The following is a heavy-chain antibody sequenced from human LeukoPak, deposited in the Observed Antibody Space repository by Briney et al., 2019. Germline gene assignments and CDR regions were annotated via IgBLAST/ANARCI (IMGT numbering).Heavy chain of an antibody. Sequence: GGSLRLSCAASGFTFSSYAMSWVRQAPGKGLEWVSAISGSGGSTYYADSVKGRFTISRDNSKNTLYLQMNGLRAEDTAVYYCAKLYCSGGSCYGIDYWGQGTLVTVSS. J-gene: IGHJ4*02. V-gene: IGHV3-23*01. D-gene: IGHD2-15*01. CDR3: AKLYCSGGSCYGIDY. CDR1: GFTFSSYA. CDR2: ISGSGGST.